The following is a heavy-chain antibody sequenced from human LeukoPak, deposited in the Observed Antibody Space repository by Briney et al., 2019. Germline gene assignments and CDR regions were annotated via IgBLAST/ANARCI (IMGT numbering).Heavy chain of an antibody. CDR3: AIGGSRIVVVPTYHFDY. D-gene: IGHD3-22*01. Sequence: GGSLRLSCAVSGFTVSSNSMSWVRQAPEKGLEWVSVIYSGDRTYYADSVKGRFTISRDNSKNTLYLQMNSLRAEDTAVYYCAIGGSRIVVVPTYHFDYWGQGTLVTVSS. V-gene: IGHV3-53*01. CDR1: GFTVSSNS. CDR2: IYSGDRT. J-gene: IGHJ4*02.